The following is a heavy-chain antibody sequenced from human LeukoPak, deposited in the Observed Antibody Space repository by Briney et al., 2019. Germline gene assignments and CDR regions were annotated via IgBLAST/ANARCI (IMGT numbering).Heavy chain of an antibody. CDR3: ARVVTSDSSGYYYYGMDV. CDR1: GYTFTSYG. J-gene: IGHJ6*02. CDR2: ISAYNGNT. D-gene: IGHD3-22*01. Sequence: ASVKVSCKASGYTFTSYGISWVRQAPGQGLEWMGWISAYNGNTNYAQKLQGRVTMTTDTSTSTAYMELRSLRSDDTAVYYCARVVTSDSSGYYYYGMDVWGQGTTVTVSS. V-gene: IGHV1-18*01.